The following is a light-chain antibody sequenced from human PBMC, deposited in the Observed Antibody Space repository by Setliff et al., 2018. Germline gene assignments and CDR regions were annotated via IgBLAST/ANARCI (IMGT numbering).Light chain of an antibody. CDR2: AVN. J-gene: IGLJ1*01. CDR3: GSYARSSAPDV. CDR1: SSDVGAYNY. V-gene: IGLV2-14*01. Sequence: QSALAQPASVSGYPGQSITISCAGTSSDVGAYNYVSWYQQNPGKAPKLLIYAVNNRPSGVSDRFSGSKSGSTASLTISGLQAEDEADYYCGSYARSSAPDVFGTGTKGTVL.